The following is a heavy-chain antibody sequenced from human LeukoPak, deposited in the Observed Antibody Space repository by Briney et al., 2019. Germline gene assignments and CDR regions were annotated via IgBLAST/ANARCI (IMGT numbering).Heavy chain of an antibody. D-gene: IGHD6-6*01. J-gene: IGHJ4*02. CDR2: IYVTGST. CDR1: GASVGSGGHY. Sequence: PSETLPLTCTVSGASVGSGGHYWSWIRQPAGKGLEWLGRIYVTGSTNYNPSLNSRVSISIDTSNNQFFVQLTSVTAADTAVYFCARARSGPARDYFDSWGQGILVTVSS. CDR3: ARARSGPARDYFDS. V-gene: IGHV4-61*02.